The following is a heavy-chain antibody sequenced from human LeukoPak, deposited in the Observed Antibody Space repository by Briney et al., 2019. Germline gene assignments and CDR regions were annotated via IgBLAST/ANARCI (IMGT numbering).Heavy chain of an antibody. CDR1: GFTFSSYS. CDR3: ARDPGGVRGVIIYYFDY. Sequence: PGGSLRLSCAASGFTFSSYSMNWVRQAPGKGLEWVSSISSSSSYIYYADSVKGRFTISRDNAKNSLYLQMNSLRAEDTAVYYCARDPGGVRGVIIYYFDYWGQGTLVTVSS. CDR2: ISSSSSYI. V-gene: IGHV3-21*01. D-gene: IGHD3-10*01. J-gene: IGHJ4*02.